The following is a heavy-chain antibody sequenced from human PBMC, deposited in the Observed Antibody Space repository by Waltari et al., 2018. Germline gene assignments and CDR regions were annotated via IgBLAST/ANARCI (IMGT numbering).Heavy chain of an antibody. CDR2: INPNSGGT. V-gene: IGHV1-2*02. CDR1: GYTFTGYY. CDR3: ARDGTGYSGSYFPRYYYYMDV. Sequence: QVQLVQSGAEVKKPGASVKVSCKASGYTFTGYYMHWVRQAPGQGLEWMGWINPNSGGTNYAQKFQGRVTLTRDTSISTAYMELSRLRSDDTAVYYCARDGTGYSGSYFPRYYYYMDVWGKGTTVTVSS. D-gene: IGHD1-26*01. J-gene: IGHJ6*03.